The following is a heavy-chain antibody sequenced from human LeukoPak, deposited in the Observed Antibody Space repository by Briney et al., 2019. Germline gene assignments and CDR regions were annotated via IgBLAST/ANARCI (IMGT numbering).Heavy chain of an antibody. CDR1: GFTFSSYS. CDR3: ARDSRVARAYYGMDV. CDR2: ISSSSSYI. V-gene: IGHV3-21*01. J-gene: IGHJ6*02. Sequence: GGSLRLSCAASGFTFSSYSMNWVRQAPGKRLEWVSSISSSSSYIYYADSVKGRFTISRDNAKNSLYLQMNSLRAEDTAVYYCARDSRVARAYYGMDVWGQGTTVTVSS. D-gene: IGHD2-15*01.